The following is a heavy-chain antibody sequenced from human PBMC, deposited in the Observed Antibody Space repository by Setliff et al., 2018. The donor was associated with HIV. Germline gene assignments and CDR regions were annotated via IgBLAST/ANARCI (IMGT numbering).Heavy chain of an antibody. D-gene: IGHD5-18*01. CDR2: IYYSGST. J-gene: IGHJ3*01. V-gene: IGHV4-39*02. Sequence: PSETLSLTCTVSGGSLSSSGYYWGWIRQPPGKGLEWIGSIYYSGSTYYNQSLKSRVTISVDTSKNHFSLKLSSVTAADTAVYYCARRRGYGYGSDAFDFWGQGTMVT. CDR3: ARRRGYGYGSDAFDF. CDR1: GGSLSSSGYY.